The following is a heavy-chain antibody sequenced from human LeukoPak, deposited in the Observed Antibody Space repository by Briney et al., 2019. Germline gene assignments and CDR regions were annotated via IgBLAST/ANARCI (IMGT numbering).Heavy chain of an antibody. CDR2: TRNKANSYTT. J-gene: IGHJ4*02. Sequence: GGSLRLSCAASGFTFSDHYMDWVRQAPGKGLEWVGRTRNKANSYTTEYAASVKGRFTISRDDSKNSLYLQINSLKTEDTAVYYCARGNSGYDYGLGYWGQGTLVTVSS. V-gene: IGHV3-72*01. CDR1: GFTFSDHY. D-gene: IGHD5-12*01. CDR3: ARGNSGYDYGLGY.